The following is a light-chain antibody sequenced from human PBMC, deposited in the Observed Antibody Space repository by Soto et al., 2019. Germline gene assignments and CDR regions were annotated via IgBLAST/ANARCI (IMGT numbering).Light chain of an antibody. V-gene: IGLV1-47*01. CDR3: CSYVDTSAFVR. CDR1: SSNIGSNY. Sequence: QSVLTQPPSASGTPGQRVTISCSGSSSNIGSNYVYWYQQLPGTAPKLLIYRNNQRPSGVPDRFSGSKSGTSASLAISGLRSEDEAEYYCCSYVDTSAFVRFGGGTKLTVL. CDR2: RNN. J-gene: IGLJ3*02.